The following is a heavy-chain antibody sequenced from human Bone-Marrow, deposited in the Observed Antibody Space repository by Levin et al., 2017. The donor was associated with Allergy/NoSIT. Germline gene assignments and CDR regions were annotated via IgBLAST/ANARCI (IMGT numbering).Heavy chain of an antibody. CDR1: GFTFSSYS. CDR2: ISSSSSYI. D-gene: IGHD2-2*01. J-gene: IGHJ6*02. V-gene: IGHV3-21*01. Sequence: GESLKISCAASGFTFSSYSMNWVRQAPGKGLEWVSSISSSSSYIYYADSVKGRFTISRDNAKNSLYLQMNSLRAEDTAVYYCARVFENPLFCSSTSCYVEAPPQYYYYGMDVWGQGTTVTVSS. CDR3: ARVFENPLFCSSTSCYVEAPPQYYYYGMDV.